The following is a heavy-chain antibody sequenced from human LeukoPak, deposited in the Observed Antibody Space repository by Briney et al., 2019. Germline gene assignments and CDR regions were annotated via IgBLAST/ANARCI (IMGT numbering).Heavy chain of an antibody. CDR1: GGSISTYY. V-gene: IGHV4-59*01. Sequence: SETLSLTCTVSGGSISTYYWSWIRQPPGKGLDWIGSFYYTGSTDYNPSLRSRVTISLDTSKNQISLRLSSVTAADTAVYYCARGGNALDYWGQGTLVTVSS. J-gene: IGHJ4*02. D-gene: IGHD4-23*01. CDR3: ARGGNALDY. CDR2: FYYTGST.